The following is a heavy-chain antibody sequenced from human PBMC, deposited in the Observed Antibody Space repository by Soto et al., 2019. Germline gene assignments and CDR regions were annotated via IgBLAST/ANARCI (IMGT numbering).Heavy chain of an antibody. Sequence: GGSLRLSCAASGFTFDDYTMHWVRQAPGKGLEWVSLISWDGGSTYYADSVKGRFTISRDNSKNSLYLQMNSLRTEDTALYYCAKDIYCSGGSCNQTYYYYGMDFSGQGTTVTVSS. V-gene: IGHV3-43*01. CDR2: ISWDGGST. D-gene: IGHD2-15*01. CDR1: GFTFDDYT. CDR3: AKDIYCSGGSCNQTYYYYGMDF. J-gene: IGHJ6*02.